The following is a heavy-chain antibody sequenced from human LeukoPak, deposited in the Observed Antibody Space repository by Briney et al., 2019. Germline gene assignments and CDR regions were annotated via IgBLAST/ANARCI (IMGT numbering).Heavy chain of an antibody. CDR1: GGSFSGYY. CDR2: INHSGST. J-gene: IGHJ4*02. D-gene: IGHD3-10*01. CDR3: ARRKATYYYGSGSPFDY. Sequence: SETLSLTCAVYGGSFSGYYWSWIRQPPGKGLEWIGEINHSGSTSYNPSLKSRLTISVDTSKNQFSLKLSSVTAADTAVYYCARRKATYYYGSGSPFDYWGQGTLVTVSS. V-gene: IGHV4-34*01.